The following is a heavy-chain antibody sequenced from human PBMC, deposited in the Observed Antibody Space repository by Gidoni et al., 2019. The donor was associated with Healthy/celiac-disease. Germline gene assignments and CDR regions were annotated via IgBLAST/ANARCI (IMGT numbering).Heavy chain of an antibody. V-gene: IGHV3-66*02. D-gene: IGHD2-2*02. Sequence: EVQLVESGGGLVQPGGSLRLSCAASGFTVSSNDMSWVRQAPGKGLEWVSVIYSGGSTYYADSVKGRFTISRDNSKNTLYLQMNSLRAEDTAVYYCASSLGYCSSTSCYNYWGQGTLVTVSS. CDR1: GFTVSSND. CDR2: IYSGGST. CDR3: ASSLGYCSSTSCYNY. J-gene: IGHJ4*02.